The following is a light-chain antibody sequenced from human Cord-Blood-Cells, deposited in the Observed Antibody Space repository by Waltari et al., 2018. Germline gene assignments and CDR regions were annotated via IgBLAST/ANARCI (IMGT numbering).Light chain of an antibody. J-gene: IGLJ3*02. CDR2: EGS. Sequence: QSAXTQPASVSGSXXQSXXXSCXXXSSXXXGXXXVSWYXQHPGKAPNLMIYEGSRRPSGXSNRFSGSKSGNTASLTISGLQAEDEADYYCCSYAGSSTWVFGGGTKLTVL. V-gene: IGLV2-23*01. CDR1: SSXXXGXXX. CDR3: CSYAGSSTWV.